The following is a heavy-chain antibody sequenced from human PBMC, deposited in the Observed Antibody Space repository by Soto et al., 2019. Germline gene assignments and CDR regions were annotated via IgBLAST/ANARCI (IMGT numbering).Heavy chain of an antibody. D-gene: IGHD6-13*01. V-gene: IGHV3-23*01. CDR2: ISSSGSST. J-gene: IGHJ6*02. Sequence: EVQLLESGGGLVQPGGSLRLSCAASGFTFSSYAMSWVHQAPGKGLEWVSAISSSGSSTYYADSVKGRFTISRDNSKNTLYLQMNSLSAEDTAVYYCATDTSTWYGGLDYYAMDVWGQGTTVTVS. CDR3: ATDTSTWYGGLDYYAMDV. CDR1: GFTFSSYA.